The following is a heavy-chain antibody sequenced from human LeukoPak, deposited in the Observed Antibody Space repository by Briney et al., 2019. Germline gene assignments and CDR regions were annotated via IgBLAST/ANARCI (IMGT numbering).Heavy chain of an antibody. CDR2: IYNSGST. CDR3: AGLEAHRPLDY. J-gene: IGHJ4*02. Sequence: SETLSLTCTVSGGSVSDNNFSWNWIRQPPGKGLEWIGYIYNSGSTNYNPALNSRVTISVDTSNNQFSLKLSSVIAADTAVYYCAGLEAHRPLDYWGQGTLVIVSS. V-gene: IGHV4-61*01. CDR1: GGSVSDNNFS.